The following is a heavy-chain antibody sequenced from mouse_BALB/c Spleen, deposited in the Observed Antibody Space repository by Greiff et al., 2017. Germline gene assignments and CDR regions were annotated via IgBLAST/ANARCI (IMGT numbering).Heavy chain of an antibody. D-gene: IGHD2-3*01. Sequence: DVQLQESGPGLVKPSQSLSLTCTVTGYSITSDYAWNWIRQFPGNKLEWMGYISYSGSTSYNPSLKSRISITRDTSKNQFFLQLNSVTTEDTATYYCARRGDGYFLDYWGQGTTLTVSS. CDR1: GYSITSDYA. J-gene: IGHJ2*01. CDR2: ISYSGST. V-gene: IGHV3-2*02. CDR3: ARRGDGYFLDY.